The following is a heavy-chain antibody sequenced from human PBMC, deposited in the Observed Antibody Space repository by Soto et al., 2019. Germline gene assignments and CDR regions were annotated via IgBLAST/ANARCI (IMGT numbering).Heavy chain of an antibody. J-gene: IGHJ6*03. CDR2: IYYSGST. Sequence: SETLSLTCTVSGGSVSSGSYYWSWIRQPPGKGLEWIGYIYYSGSTNYNPSLKSRVTISVDTSKNQFSLKLSSVTAADTAVYYCARESLGLFGLYYMEVWGKGTTVTVSS. D-gene: IGHD2-21*01. CDR3: ARESLGLFGLYYMEV. V-gene: IGHV4-61*01. CDR1: GGSVSSGSYY.